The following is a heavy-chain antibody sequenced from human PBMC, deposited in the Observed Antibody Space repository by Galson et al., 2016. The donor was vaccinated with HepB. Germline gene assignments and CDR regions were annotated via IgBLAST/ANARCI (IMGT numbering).Heavy chain of an antibody. CDR1: GYTLSTYA. D-gene: IGHD3-3*02. V-gene: IGHV7-4-1*02. Sequence: SVKVSCKASGYTLSTYAMYWLRQAPGQGLEWMGWIHSNTGNPTYAQGFTGRFVFSLDTSASTAYLQISSLETEDTAVYYCATAQLIGGPFLEWQSDYAHPHGMDVWGQGTTVIVSS. CDR3: ATAQLIGGPFLEWQSDYAHPHGMDV. J-gene: IGHJ6*02. CDR2: IHSNTGNP.